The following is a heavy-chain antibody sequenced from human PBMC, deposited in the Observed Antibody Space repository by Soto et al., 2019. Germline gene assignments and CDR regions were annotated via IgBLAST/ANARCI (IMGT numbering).Heavy chain of an antibody. D-gene: IGHD3-9*01. J-gene: IGHJ2*01. Sequence: QLQQWGAGPLRPLETLSLTCGVSGGSFGGYYWAWIRQSPEKGLEWIGEINDRGSVNYNPSLKSRVSISVDTSKSHYSLTLRSMTAADTAIYYCARESHDILTGPPWVWYFDLWGRGTLVTVSS. CDR3: ARESHDILTGPPWVWYFDL. CDR2: INDRGSV. V-gene: IGHV4-34*02. CDR1: GGSFGGYY.